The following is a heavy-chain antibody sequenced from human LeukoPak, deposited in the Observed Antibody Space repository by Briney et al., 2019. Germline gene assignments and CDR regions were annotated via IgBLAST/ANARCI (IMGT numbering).Heavy chain of an antibody. CDR2: IYTSGST. CDR3: ARRRALYSSSSQYYYYMDV. Sequence: SETLSLTCTVSGGSISSYYWSWIRQPPGKGLEWIGYIYTSGSTYYNPSLKSRVTISVDTSKNQFSLKLSSVTAADTAVYYCARRRALYSSSSQYYYYMDVWGKGTTVTVSS. D-gene: IGHD6-6*01. CDR1: GGSISSYY. J-gene: IGHJ6*03. V-gene: IGHV4-4*09.